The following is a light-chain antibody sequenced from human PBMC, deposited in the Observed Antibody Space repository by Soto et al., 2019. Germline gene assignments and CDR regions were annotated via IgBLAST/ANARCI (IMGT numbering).Light chain of an antibody. CDR3: SSYTSYSTPYV. CDR1: SSDVGGYNY. Sequence: QSVLTQPASVSGSPGQSITISCTGTSSDVGGYNYVSWYQQHPGKAPQLMIYDVSNRPSGVSDRFSGSKSGNTASLTISGLQAEDEADYNCSSYTSYSTPYVSGTGTKVTVL. J-gene: IGLJ1*01. CDR2: DVS. V-gene: IGLV2-14*01.